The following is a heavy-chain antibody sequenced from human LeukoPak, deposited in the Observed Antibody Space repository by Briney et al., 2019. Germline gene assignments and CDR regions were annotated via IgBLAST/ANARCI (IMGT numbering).Heavy chain of an antibody. J-gene: IGHJ4*02. D-gene: IGHD3-10*01. Sequence: ASVKVSCKTSGYTFTGYYIHWVRQAPGQGLEWMGIFNPSGASTNYAQKFQGRVTMTRDTSTSTVYMELSSLRFEDTAVYYCARDGSDWNFDYWGQGTLVTVSS. CDR1: GYTFTGYY. V-gene: IGHV1-46*01. CDR3: ARDGSDWNFDY. CDR2: FNPSGAST.